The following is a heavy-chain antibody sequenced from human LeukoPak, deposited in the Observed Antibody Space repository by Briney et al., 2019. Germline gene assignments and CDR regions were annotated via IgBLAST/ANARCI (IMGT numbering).Heavy chain of an antibody. CDR2: IYSGGST. D-gene: IGHD1-26*01. J-gene: IGHJ4*02. V-gene: IGHV3-53*01. CDR1: GFTVSSSY. CDR3: ARGPINSGSYFDY. Sequence: GGSLRLSCAASGFTVSSSYMSWVRQAPGKGLEWVSVIYSGGSTYYADSVKGRFTISRDNSKNTLYLQMNSLRAEDTAVYYCARGPINSGSYFDYWGQGTLVTVSS.